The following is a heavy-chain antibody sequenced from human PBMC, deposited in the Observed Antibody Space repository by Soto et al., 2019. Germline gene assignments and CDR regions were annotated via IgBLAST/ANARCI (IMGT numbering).Heavy chain of an antibody. J-gene: IGHJ6*02. CDR1: GFTFTSSA. D-gene: IGHD6-13*01. CDR2: IVVGSGNT. CDR3: AAGRYSSSWYYYYGMDV. Sequence: ASVKVSCKASGFTFTSSAVQWVRQARGQRLEWIGWIVVGSGNTNYAQKFQERVTITRDMSTSTAYMELSSLRSEDTAVYYCAAGRYSSSWYYYYGMDVWGQGTTVTAP. V-gene: IGHV1-58*01.